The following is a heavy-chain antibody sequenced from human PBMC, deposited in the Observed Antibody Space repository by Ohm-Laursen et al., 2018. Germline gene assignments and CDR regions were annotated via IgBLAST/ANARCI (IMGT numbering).Heavy chain of an antibody. CDR3: ARVVAYCGGDCYSDAFDI. V-gene: IGHV1-2*02. J-gene: IGHJ3*02. D-gene: IGHD2-21*02. Sequence: ASVKVSCKASGYTFTGYFMHWVRQAPGQGLEWMGWINPNNGGTNYAQKFQGRVTMTRDTSISTAYMEPSRLRSDDTAVYFCARVVAYCGGDCYSDAFDIWGQGTMGTVSS. CDR1: GYTFTGYF. CDR2: INPNNGGT.